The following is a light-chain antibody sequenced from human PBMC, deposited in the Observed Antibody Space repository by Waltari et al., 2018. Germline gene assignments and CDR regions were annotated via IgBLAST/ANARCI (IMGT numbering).Light chain of an antibody. J-gene: IGLJ1*01. CDR2: DNY. Sequence: QPVLTQPPPVPGAPGQRVPTPCTGRSPNTGAGSDAHWYQHLPRTAPKLLIYDNYNRPSGVADRFSASKSGTSASLAITGLQAEDEADYYCQAYDSLSDSYVFGTGTKVTVL. CDR1: SPNTGAGSD. CDR3: QAYDSLSDSYV. V-gene: IGLV1-40*01.